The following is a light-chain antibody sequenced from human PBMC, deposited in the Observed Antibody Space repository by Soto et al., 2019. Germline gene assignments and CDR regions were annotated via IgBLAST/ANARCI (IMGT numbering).Light chain of an antibody. CDR1: QSISSW. CDR2: KAS. J-gene: IGKJ1*01. CDR3: QQYNTYPWT. V-gene: IGKV1-5*03. Sequence: DIQMTQSPSTLSASVGDRVTVTCRASQSISSWLAWYQQKAGKAPKLLIYKASALESGVPSRFSGSGSGTAFTLTISSLEPEDFSTYYCQQYNTYPWTFGQGTKVEIK.